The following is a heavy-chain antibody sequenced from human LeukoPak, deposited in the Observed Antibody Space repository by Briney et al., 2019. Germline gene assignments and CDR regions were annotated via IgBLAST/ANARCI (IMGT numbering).Heavy chain of an antibody. Sequence: SETLSLTCAVYGGSFSGYYWSWIRQPPGKGLEWIGEINHSGSTNYNPSLKSRVTISVDTSKNQFSLKLSSVTAADTAVYYCARGQWGDRYYFDYWGQGTLVTVSS. V-gene: IGHV4-34*01. J-gene: IGHJ4*02. CDR1: GGSFSGYY. CDR2: INHSGST. CDR3: ARGQWGDRYYFDY. D-gene: IGHD2-21*02.